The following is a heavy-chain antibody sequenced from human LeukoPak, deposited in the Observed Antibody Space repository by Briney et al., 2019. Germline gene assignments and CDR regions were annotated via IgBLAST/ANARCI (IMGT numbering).Heavy chain of an antibody. CDR2: ISSSGSTI. D-gene: IGHD6-25*01. Sequence: GGSLTLSCALSGFTFSDYYMSWIRHAPGKGLEWVSYISSSGSTIYYADAVKGRFTISRDNAKNPLYQQMNNLRAEDTAVYYCASAGIAAGSFQHWGQGTLVTVSS. V-gene: IGHV3-11*01. CDR3: ASAGIAAGSFQH. CDR1: GFTFSDYY. J-gene: IGHJ1*01.